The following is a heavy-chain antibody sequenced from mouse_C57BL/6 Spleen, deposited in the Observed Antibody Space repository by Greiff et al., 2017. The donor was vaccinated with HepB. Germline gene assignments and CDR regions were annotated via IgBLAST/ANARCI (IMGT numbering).Heavy chain of an antibody. CDR1: GYTFTSYW. CDR2: IHPNSGST. D-gene: IGHD4-1*02. Sequence: QVQLQQPGAELVKPGASVKLSCKASGYTFTSYWMHWVKQRPGQGLEWIGMIHPNSGSTNYNEKFKSKATLTVDKSSSTAYMQISSLTSEDSAVYYCARSSTVPFDYWGQGTTLTVSS. CDR3: ARSSTVPFDY. J-gene: IGHJ2*01. V-gene: IGHV1-64*01.